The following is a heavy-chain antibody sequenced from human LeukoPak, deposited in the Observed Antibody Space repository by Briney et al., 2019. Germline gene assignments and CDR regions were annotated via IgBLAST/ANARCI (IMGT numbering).Heavy chain of an antibody. CDR1: GFTFSSYW. J-gene: IGHJ3*02. CDR3: ATLFLNSEDAFDI. Sequence: PGGSLRLSCAASGFTFSSYWMHWVRQAPGKGLVWVSRINSDGSSTSYADSVKGRFTISRDNAKNTLYLQMNSLRAEDTAVYYCATLFLNSEDAFDIWGQGTMVNVS. CDR2: INSDGSST. V-gene: IGHV3-74*01. D-gene: IGHD2-21*01.